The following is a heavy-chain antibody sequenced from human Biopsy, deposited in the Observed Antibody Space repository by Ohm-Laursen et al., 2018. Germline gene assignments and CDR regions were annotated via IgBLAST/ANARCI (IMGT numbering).Heavy chain of an antibody. CDR1: GYTFTTYY. CDR3: VLASFDY. CDR2: INPGGNST. V-gene: IGHV1-46*01. Sequence: ASVKASCKASGYTFTTYYIHWVRQAPGQGLGWMGIINPGGNSTAYTQNFQGRATMTWDTSTTTVYMELSSLRSEDTAVYYCVLASFDYWGQGTLVTVPS. J-gene: IGHJ4*02.